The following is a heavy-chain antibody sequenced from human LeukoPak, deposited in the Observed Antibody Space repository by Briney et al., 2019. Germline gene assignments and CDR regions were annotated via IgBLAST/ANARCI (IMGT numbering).Heavy chain of an antibody. V-gene: IGHV3-21*01. CDR2: ISSSSSYI. J-gene: IGHJ4*02. CDR3: ARVRLRFLECPY. Sequence: GGSLRLSCAASGFTFSSYAMSWVRQAPGKGLEWVSSISSSSSYIYYADSVKGRFTIPRDNAKNSLYLQMNSLRAEDTAVYYCARVRLRFLECPYWGQGTLATVSS. CDR1: GFTFSSYA. D-gene: IGHD3-3*01.